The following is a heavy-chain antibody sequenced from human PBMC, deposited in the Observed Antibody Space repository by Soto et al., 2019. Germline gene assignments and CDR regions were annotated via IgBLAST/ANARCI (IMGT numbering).Heavy chain of an antibody. CDR1: GGSMIAYY. CDR2: TYYSGST. D-gene: IGHD6-13*01. Sequence: SESLSLTCTVSGGSMIAYYWNWMRQPPGKGLQWIGYTYYSGSTTYNPSLKSRVTISVDSSKNQFSLKLDSVTPADTAVYYCARVRGTAGKRYFDYWGPGTLVTVSS. V-gene: IGHV4-59*01. J-gene: IGHJ4*02. CDR3: ARVRGTAGKRYFDY.